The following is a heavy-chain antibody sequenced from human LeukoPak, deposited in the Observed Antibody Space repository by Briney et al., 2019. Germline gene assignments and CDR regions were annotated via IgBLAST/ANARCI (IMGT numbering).Heavy chain of an antibody. CDR1: GGSISSGGYY. CDR2: IYYSGTA. D-gene: IGHD4-17*01. Sequence: SETLSLTCTVSGGSISSGGYYWSWVRQHPEKGLEWIGYIYYSGTAYYNPSLKSRVTMSVDTSKNQFSLKLDSVTAADTAVYYCARFSNDHGVKFDYWGQGTLVSVSS. V-gene: IGHV4-31*03. J-gene: IGHJ4*02. CDR3: ARFSNDHGVKFDY.